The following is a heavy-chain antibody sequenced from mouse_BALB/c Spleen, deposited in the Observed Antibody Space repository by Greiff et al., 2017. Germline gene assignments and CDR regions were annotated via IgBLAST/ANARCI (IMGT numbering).Heavy chain of an antibody. Sequence: VQLQQSGPELVKPGASVKISCKASGYAFSSSWMNWVKQRPGQGLEWIGRIYPGDGDTNYNGKFKGKATLTADKSSSTAYMQLSSLTSVDSAVYFCARGGETGTSYFDYWGQGTTLTVSS. CDR1: GYAFSSSW. J-gene: IGHJ2*01. V-gene: IGHV1-82*01. CDR2: IYPGDGDT. CDR3: ARGGETGTSYFDY. D-gene: IGHD4-1*01.